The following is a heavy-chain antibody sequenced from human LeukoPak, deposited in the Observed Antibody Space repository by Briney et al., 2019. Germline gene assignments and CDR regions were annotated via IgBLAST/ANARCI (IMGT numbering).Heavy chain of an antibody. J-gene: IGHJ5*02. CDR3: ARHGDNSGWFHWFDP. Sequence: GGSLRLSCAASGFTFSDYWMHWVRQAPGKGLGWVSRINGDGRSTSYADSVKGRFTISRDNAKNTLYLQMNSLRVEDTAVYYCARHGDNSGWFHWFDPWGQGTLVTVSS. V-gene: IGHV3-74*01. CDR1: GFTFSDYW. D-gene: IGHD6-19*01. CDR2: INGDGRST.